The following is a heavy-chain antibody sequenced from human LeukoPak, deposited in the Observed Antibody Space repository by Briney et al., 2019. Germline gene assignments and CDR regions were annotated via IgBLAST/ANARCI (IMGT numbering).Heavy chain of an antibody. CDR3: ARGRSYYSDY. D-gene: IGHD3-10*01. CDR2: IYTGGST. J-gene: IGHJ4*02. V-gene: IGHV3-66*01. CDR1: GFTVSNNY. Sequence: QTGGSLRLSCAASGFTVSNNYMSWVRQAPGKGLEWVSVIYTGGSTYYADSVKGRFTISGDNSKNTLFLQMNSLRAEDTAVYYCARGRSYYSDYWGQGTLVTVSS.